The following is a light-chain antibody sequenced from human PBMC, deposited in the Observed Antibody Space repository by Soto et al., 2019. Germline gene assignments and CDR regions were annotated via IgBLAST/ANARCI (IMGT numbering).Light chain of an antibody. CDR1: QSVSSSS. V-gene: IGKV3-20*01. CDR3: QQYGTSRLT. CDR2: GAS. Sequence: EIVLMQSPGTLSLSPGERATLSCRASQSVSSSSLAWYQQKPGQAPRLLIYGASSRATGIPDRFSGSGSGTDFTLTISRLEPEDFAVYYCQQYGTSRLTFGGGTKVEIK. J-gene: IGKJ4*01.